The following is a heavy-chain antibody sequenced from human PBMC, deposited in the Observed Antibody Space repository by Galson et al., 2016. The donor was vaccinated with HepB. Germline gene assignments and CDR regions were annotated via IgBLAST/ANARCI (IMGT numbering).Heavy chain of an antibody. CDR2: ISGSAGST. J-gene: IGHJ4*02. V-gene: IGHV3-23*01. D-gene: IGHD4-23*01. CDR3: AKGGLRWYHNFNC. Sequence: SLRLSCAASGFTFSIYAMSWVRQAPGKGLEWVSVISGSAGSTYYADSVKGRFTISRDNSKNMLYMQVNSLRAEDTAVYYCAKGGLRWYHNFNCWGQGTLVTVSS. CDR1: GFTFSIYA.